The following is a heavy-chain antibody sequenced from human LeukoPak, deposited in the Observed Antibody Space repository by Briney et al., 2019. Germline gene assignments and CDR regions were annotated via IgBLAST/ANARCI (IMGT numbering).Heavy chain of an antibody. J-gene: IGHJ3*02. CDR3: ARGLERLDSNNYLSFAFDI. D-gene: IGHD4-11*01. V-gene: IGHV3-72*01. CDR2: IRNKANSYTT. Sequence: PGGSLRLSCAASGFTFSDHYMDWVRQAPVKGLEWVDRIRNKANSYTTEYAASVKGRFTISRDDSKNSLYLQMNSLKTEDTAVYYCARGLERLDSNNYLSFAFDIWGQGTMVTVS. CDR1: GFTFSDHY.